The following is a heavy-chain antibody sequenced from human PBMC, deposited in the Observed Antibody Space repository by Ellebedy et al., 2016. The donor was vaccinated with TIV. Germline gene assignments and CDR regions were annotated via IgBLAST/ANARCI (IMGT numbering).Heavy chain of an antibody. D-gene: IGHD5-12*01. J-gene: IGHJ4*02. CDR1: GCSVTTSSFY. CDR3: ARDGSGYHFFDQ. V-gene: IGHV4-39*02. Sequence: MPSETLSLTCSVSGCSVTTSSFYWGWIRQSPGKGLEWIGSVHDSGRTYFNPSLKRWVSISTDTSKNHISLRLISVTAADTAVYFCARDGSGYHFFDQWGQGTLVTVSS. CDR2: VHDSGRT.